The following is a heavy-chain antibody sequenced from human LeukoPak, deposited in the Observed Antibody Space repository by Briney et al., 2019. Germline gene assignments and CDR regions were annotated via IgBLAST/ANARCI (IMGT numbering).Heavy chain of an antibody. V-gene: IGHV2-70*11. CDR3: ARVYYYDSSGYYSIDY. J-gene: IGHJ4*02. CDR2: IDWDDDK. Sequence: SGPTLVNPTQTLILTCTFSGFSLSTSGMCVSWIRQPPGKALEWLARIDWDDDKYYSTSLKTRLTISKDTSKNQVVLTMTNMDPVDTATYYCARVYYYDSSGYYSIDYWGQGTLVTVSS. CDR1: GFSLSTSGMC. D-gene: IGHD3-22*01.